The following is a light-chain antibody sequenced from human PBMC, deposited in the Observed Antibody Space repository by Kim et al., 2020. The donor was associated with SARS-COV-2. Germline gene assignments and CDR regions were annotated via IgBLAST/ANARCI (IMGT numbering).Light chain of an antibody. V-gene: IGLV1-40*01. CDR2: GDI. J-gene: IGLJ3*02. CDR3: QSYDSRLSGYWV. CDR1: SSNIGSYD. Sequence: RVTIYCTGSSSNIGSYDVHWYQRLPGTAPRLLIYGDINRPSGVPDRFSGSKSGTSASLAITGLQAEDEADYYCQSYDSRLSGYWVFGGGTKLTVL.